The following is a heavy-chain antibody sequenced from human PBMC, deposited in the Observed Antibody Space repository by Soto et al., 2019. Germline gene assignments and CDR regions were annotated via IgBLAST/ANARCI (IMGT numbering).Heavy chain of an antibody. V-gene: IGHV4-30-4*01. CDR3: ARDTNHYYYGMDV. J-gene: IGHJ6*02. CDR1: GGSVSSGDYY. Sequence: TLSLTCSVSGGSVSSGDYYWSWIRQPPGKGLEWIGYIYYSGSTYYNPSLKSRVTISVDTSKKQFSLKLSSVTAADTAVYYCARDTNHYYYGMDVWGPGTTVPVSS. CDR2: IYYSGST. D-gene: IGHD2-8*01.